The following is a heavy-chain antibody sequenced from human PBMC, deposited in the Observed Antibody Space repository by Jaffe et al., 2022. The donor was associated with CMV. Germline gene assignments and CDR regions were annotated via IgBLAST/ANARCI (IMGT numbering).Heavy chain of an antibody. Sequence: EVQLVESGGGLVQPGRSLRLSCAASGFTFDDYAMHWVRQAPGKGLEWVSGISWNSGSIGYADSVKGRFTISRDNAKNSLYLQMNSLRAEDTALYYCAKGPMVRGVKGAFDIWGQGTMVTVSS. CDR3: AKGPMVRGVKGAFDI. CDR2: ISWNSGSI. D-gene: IGHD3-10*01. J-gene: IGHJ3*02. CDR1: GFTFDDYA. V-gene: IGHV3-9*01.